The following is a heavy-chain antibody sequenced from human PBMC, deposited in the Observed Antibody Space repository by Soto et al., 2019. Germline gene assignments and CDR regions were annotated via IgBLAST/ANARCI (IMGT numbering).Heavy chain of an antibody. D-gene: IGHD2-15*01. CDR1: GGSFSGYY. V-gene: IGHV4-34*01. J-gene: IGHJ5*02. CDR2: INHSGST. CDR3: ARGQSRYCSGGSCYDSKIYRYNWFDT. Sequence: SETLSLTCAVYGGSFSGYYWSWIRQPPGKGLEWIGEINHSGSTNYNPSLKSRVTISVDTSKNQFSLKLSSVTAADTAVYYCARGQSRYCSGGSCYDSKIYRYNWFDTRGQGTLVTVSS.